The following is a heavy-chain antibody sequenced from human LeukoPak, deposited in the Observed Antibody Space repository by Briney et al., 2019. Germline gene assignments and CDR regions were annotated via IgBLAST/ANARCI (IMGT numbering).Heavy chain of an antibody. V-gene: IGHV1-18*01. Sequence: ASVKVSCKASGYTFTSYGISWVRQAPGQGLEWMGWISVYNGNTNYAQKLQGRVTMTTDTSTSTAYMELRSLRSDDTAVYYCARDAGPPIITPPRYFDYWGQGTLVTVSS. CDR2: ISVYNGNT. D-gene: IGHD3-10*01. J-gene: IGHJ4*02. CDR1: GYTFTSYG. CDR3: ARDAGPPIITPPRYFDY.